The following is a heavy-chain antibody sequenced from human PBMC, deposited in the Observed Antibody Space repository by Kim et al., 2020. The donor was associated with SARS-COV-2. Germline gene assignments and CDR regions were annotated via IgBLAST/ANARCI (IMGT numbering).Heavy chain of an antibody. V-gene: IGHV3-64D*06. Sequence: GGSLRLSCSASGFIFSNFLMHWVRQVPGKGLEFVSAITSNGGRTSYADSVKGRFTISRDNSKNTLYLQMSSLRAVDTAVYYCAKERNDILTGYPGGMDVWGQGSTVTVSS. D-gene: IGHD3-9*01. J-gene: IGHJ6*02. CDR1: GFIFSNFL. CDR3: AKERNDILTGYPGGMDV. CDR2: ITSNGGRT.